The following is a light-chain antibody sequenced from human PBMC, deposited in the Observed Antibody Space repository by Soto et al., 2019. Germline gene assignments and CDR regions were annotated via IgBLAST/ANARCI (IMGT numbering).Light chain of an antibody. V-gene: IGKV2D-29*02. Sequence: DVVMTQTPLSLSVAPGQPASISCKSSQSLLHITGETFLFWYLQKPGQSPQLLIYEVSTRVSGVPDRFSGSGSGTDFTLEISRVEPDDVGMYYCMQSTQLPPTFGQGTRLGIE. CDR3: MQSTQLPPT. CDR2: EVS. CDR1: QSLLHITGETF. J-gene: IGKJ5*01.